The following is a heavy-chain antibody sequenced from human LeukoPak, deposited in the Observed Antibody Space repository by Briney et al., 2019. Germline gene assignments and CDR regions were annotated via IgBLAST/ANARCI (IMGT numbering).Heavy chain of an antibody. CDR1: RFSFSSYA. CDR2: ISGSGNIT. D-gene: IGHD4-23*01. Sequence: GGSLRHSCAASRFSFSSYAMTRVRPAPGKGLEWVSVISGSGNITYDADSVKGRFTISRDNSKNTLYLQMNSLRDEDTAVYYCANVGDYGGANWFDPWGQGTLVTVSS. J-gene: IGHJ5*02. V-gene: IGHV3-23*01. CDR3: ANVGDYGGANWFDP.